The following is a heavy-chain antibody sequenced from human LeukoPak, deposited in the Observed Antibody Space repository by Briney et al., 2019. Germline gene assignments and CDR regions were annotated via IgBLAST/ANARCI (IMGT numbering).Heavy chain of an antibody. D-gene: IGHD1-7*01. J-gene: IGHJ6*03. V-gene: IGHV1-2*02. CDR1: GYTFTGYY. CDR2: INPNSGGT. CDR3: ARARGNYDLYYYYMDV. Sequence: ASVKVSXKASGYTFTGYYMHWVRQAPGQGLEWMGWINPNSGGTNYAQKFQGRVTMTRDTSISTAYMELSRLRSDDTAVYYCARARGNYDLYYYYMDVWGKGTTVTVSS.